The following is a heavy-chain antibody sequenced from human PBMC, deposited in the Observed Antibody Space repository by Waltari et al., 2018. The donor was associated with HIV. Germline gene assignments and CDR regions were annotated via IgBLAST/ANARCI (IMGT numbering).Heavy chain of an antibody. CDR2: ISSSSSTI. D-gene: IGHD1-26*01. CDR3: ARGKATEAGLDY. Sequence: EVQLVESGGGLVQPGGSLRLSCAASGFTFSSYSMKWVRQAPGKGLEWFSDISSSSSTIYYADTVKGRFTISRDNAKNSLYLQMNSLRDEDTAVYYCARGKATEAGLDYWGQGTLVTVSS. V-gene: IGHV3-48*02. J-gene: IGHJ4*02. CDR1: GFTFSSYS.